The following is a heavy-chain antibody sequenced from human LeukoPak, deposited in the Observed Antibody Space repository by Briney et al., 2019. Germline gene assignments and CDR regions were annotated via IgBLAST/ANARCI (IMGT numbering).Heavy chain of an antibody. D-gene: IGHD5-12*01. J-gene: IGHJ4*02. CDR1: GGTFSSYA. CDR2: IIPIFGTA. CDR3: ARASGYDSTTSRGYDY. Sequence: SVTVSCKASGGTFSSYAISWVRQAPGQGLEWMGGIIPIFGTANYAQKFQGRVTITADESTSTAYMELSSLRSEDTAVYYCARASGYDSTTSRGYDYWGQGTLVTVSS. V-gene: IGHV1-69*13.